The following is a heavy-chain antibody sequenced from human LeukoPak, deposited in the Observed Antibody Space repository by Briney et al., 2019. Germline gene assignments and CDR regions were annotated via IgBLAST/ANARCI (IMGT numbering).Heavy chain of an antibody. CDR3: ARDLSGSMDV. J-gene: IGHJ6*03. D-gene: IGHD6-25*01. V-gene: IGHV4-38-2*02. CDR1: GFSFSSAYY. CDR2: VYHSGST. Sequence: SETLSLTCTVSGFSFSSAYYWGWIRQPPGKGLEWIGNVYHSGSTYFNPSLKSRVTISVDTSQNQFSLKLSAVTAADTAVYYCARDLSGSMDVWGKGTTVTISS.